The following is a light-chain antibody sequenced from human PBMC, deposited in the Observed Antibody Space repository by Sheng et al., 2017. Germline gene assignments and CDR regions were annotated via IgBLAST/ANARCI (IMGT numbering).Light chain of an antibody. Sequence: QSMLTQPPSVSAAPGQKVTISCSGGSSNIGNNYVSWYQQLPGTAPKLLIYDNNKRPSGIPDRFSGSKSGTSATLGITGLQTGDEADYYCGTWDSSLSAYVFGTGTKVTV. V-gene: IGLV1-51*01. CDR2: DNN. J-gene: IGLJ1*01. CDR3: GTWDSSLSAYV. CDR1: SSNIGNNY.